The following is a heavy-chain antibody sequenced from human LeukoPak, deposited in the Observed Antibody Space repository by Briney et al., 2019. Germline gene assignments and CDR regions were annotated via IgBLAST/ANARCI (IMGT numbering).Heavy chain of an antibody. J-gene: IGHJ4*02. D-gene: IGHD6-19*01. V-gene: IGHV4-39*01. CDR2: IDDSGST. Sequence: PSETLSLTCSVSVAAISGSDYSWGWSRQPPGKGLEWIGTIDDSGSTYYNPSLKSRLTMSVDTSKNQFSLNLHSVNAADTALYYCERNVVSLNSNGFYYFDYWGQGSLLIVSS. CDR1: VAAISGSDYS. CDR3: ERNVVSLNSNGFYYFDY.